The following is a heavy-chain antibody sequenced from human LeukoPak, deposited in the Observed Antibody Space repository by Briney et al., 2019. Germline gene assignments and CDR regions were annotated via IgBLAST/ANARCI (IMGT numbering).Heavy chain of an antibody. J-gene: IGHJ6*02. CDR1: GGSISSYY. CDR2: IYYSGST. CDR3: ARLKRELLVVNYYYYGMDV. Sequence: TSETLSLTCTVSGGSISSYYWSWIRQPPGKGLEWIGYIYYSGSTNYNPSLKSRVTISVDTSKNQFSLKLSSVTAADTAVYYCARLKRELLVVNYYYYGMDVWGQGTTVTVSS. D-gene: IGHD6-6*01. V-gene: IGHV4-59*08.